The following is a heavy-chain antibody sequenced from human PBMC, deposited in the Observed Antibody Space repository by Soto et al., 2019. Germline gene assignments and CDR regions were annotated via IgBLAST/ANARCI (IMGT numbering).Heavy chain of an antibody. CDR1: GFTFSSYG. D-gene: IGHD3-9*01. CDR3: ARESQNYDILTGYYGLCMDV. J-gene: IGHJ6*02. V-gene: IGHV3-33*01. Sequence: GGSLRLSCAASGFTFSSYGMHWVRQAPGKGLEWVAVIWYDGSNKYYADSVKGRFTISRDNSKNTLYLQMNSLRAEDTAVYYCARESQNYDILTGYYGLCMDVWGQGTTVTVSS. CDR2: IWYDGSNK.